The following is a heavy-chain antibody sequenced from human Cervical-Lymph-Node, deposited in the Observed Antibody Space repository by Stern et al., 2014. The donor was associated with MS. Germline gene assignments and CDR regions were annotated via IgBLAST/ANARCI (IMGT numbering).Heavy chain of an antibody. Sequence: QDQLVQSGGGVVQPGRSLRLSCAASAFTFSNYDMHWVRQAPGKGLEWVAIISYDGSNKYYADSVKGRFTISRDNSKDTLYLQMNSLRTEDTSMYYCARGSFRWYSTYYFDYWGQGTLVTVSS. CDR3: ARGSFRWYSTYYFDY. CDR1: AFTFSNYD. CDR2: ISYDGSNK. V-gene: IGHV3-30-3*01. D-gene: IGHD4-23*01. J-gene: IGHJ4*02.